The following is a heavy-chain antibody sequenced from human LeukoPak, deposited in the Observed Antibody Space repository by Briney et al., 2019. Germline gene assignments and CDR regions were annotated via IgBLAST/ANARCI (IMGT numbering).Heavy chain of an antibody. CDR3: ARDDYDYGDNRGIDY. CDR1: GFTFSDYY. CDR2: ISSSGSTI. J-gene: IGHJ4*02. Sequence: GGSLRLSCAASGFTFSDYYMSWIRQAPGKGLEWASYISSSGSTIYYADSVKGRFTISRDNAKNSLYLQMNSLRAEDTAVYYCARDDYDYGDNRGIDYWGQGTLVTVSS. V-gene: IGHV3-11*01. D-gene: IGHD4-17*01.